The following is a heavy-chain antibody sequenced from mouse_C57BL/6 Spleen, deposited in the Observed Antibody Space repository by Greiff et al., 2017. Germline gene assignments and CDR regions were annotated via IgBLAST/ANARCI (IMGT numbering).Heavy chain of an antibody. D-gene: IGHD3-3*01. CDR1: GFTFTDYY. CDR2: IRNKANGYTT. J-gene: IGHJ4*01. Sequence: EVKLEESGGGLVQPGGSLSLSCAASGFTFTDYYMSWVRQPPGKALEWLGFIRNKANGYTTEYSASVKGRFTISRDNSQSILYLQMNALRSDDSSTYYWARGTPYYAMDYWGQGTSVTVSS. CDR3: ARGTPYYAMDY. V-gene: IGHV7-3*01.